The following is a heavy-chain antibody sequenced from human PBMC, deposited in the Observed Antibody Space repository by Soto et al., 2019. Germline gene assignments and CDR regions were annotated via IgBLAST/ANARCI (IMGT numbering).Heavy chain of an antibody. CDR2: ISSSSSYI. V-gene: IGHV3-21*01. D-gene: IGHD3-3*01. Sequence: GGSLRLCCSASGVTFSGYGMNWVRQAPGKGLEWVSSISSSSSYIYYADSVKGRFTISRDNAKNSLYLQMNSLRAEDTAVYYCARVSNYDFWSGYYTSYYYYYGMDVWGQGTTVTVLL. CDR1: GVTFSGYG. CDR3: ARVSNYDFWSGYYTSYYYYYGMDV. J-gene: IGHJ6*01.